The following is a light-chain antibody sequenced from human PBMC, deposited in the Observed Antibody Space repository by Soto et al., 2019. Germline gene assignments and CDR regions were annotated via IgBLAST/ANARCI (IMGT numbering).Light chain of an antibody. J-gene: IGLJ1*01. V-gene: IGLV2-14*01. CDR3: SSYTSSSTRV. Sequence: QSVLTKPASVSGSPGQSITISCTGTSSDVGGYNYVSWYQQHPGKAPKLMIYDVCNRPSGVSNRFSGSKSGNTASLTISGLQAEDEADYYCSSYTSSSTRVFGTGTKVTVL. CDR1: SSDVGGYNY. CDR2: DVC.